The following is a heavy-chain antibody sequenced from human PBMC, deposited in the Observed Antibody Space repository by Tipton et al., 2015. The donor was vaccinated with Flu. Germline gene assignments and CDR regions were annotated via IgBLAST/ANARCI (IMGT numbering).Heavy chain of an antibody. CDR3: AKFDTSTWALNEFFRH. J-gene: IGHJ1*01. D-gene: IGHD2/OR15-2a*01. V-gene: IGHV3-23*01. Sequence: SLRLSCSASGFTFSKIAMSWVRQAPKKGLEWVSFISGSGLSNYYADSVKGRFTISRDNSKNMFYLEMSSLRAEDTAVYFCAKFDTSTWALNEFFRHWGQGALVTVSS. CDR1: GFTFSKIA. CDR2: ISGSGLSN.